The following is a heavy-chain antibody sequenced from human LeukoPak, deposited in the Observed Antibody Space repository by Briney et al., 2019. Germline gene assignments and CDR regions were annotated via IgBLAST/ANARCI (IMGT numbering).Heavy chain of an antibody. CDR3: ARASSGWSPGY. CDR2: INHSGST. Sequence: SETLSLTCAVYGGSFSDYYWNWIRQPPGKGLEWIGEINHSGSTNYNPSLKSRVTISVDTSKNQFPLKLNSVTAADTAVYYCARASSGWSPGYWGQGTLVTVSS. J-gene: IGHJ4*02. V-gene: IGHV4-34*01. CDR1: GGSFSDYY. D-gene: IGHD6-19*01.